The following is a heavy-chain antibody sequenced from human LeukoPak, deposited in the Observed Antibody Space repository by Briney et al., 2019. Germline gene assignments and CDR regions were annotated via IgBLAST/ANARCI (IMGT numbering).Heavy chain of an antibody. CDR1: GGTFSSYA. D-gene: IGHD1-7*01. Sequence: SVKVSCKASGGTFSSYAISWVRQAPGQGLEWMGGVIPIFGTANYAQKFQGRVTITADESTSTAYMELSSLRSEDTAVYYCARDRGNWNYASPFDYWGQGTLVTVSS. V-gene: IGHV1-69*01. CDR2: VIPIFGTA. J-gene: IGHJ4*02. CDR3: ARDRGNWNYASPFDY.